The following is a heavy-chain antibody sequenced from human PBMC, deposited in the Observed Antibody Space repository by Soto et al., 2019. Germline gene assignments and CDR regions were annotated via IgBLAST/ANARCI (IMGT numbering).Heavy chain of an antibody. D-gene: IGHD2-2*01. CDR2: ISYAGSNK. CDR3: ARDGRFDQYSFDY. Sequence: QVPLVESGGGVVQPGRSLRLSCAASGFTFSSYAMHWVRQAPGKGLEWVAVISYAGSNKYYADSVKGRFTISRDNSKNTLYLQMNSLRAEDTAVYYCARDGRFDQYSFDYWVQGTLVTVSS. J-gene: IGHJ4*02. V-gene: IGHV3-30-3*01. CDR1: GFTFSSYA.